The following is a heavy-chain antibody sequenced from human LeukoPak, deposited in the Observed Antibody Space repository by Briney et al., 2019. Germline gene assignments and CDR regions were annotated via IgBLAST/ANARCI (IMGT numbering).Heavy chain of an antibody. Sequence: GGSLRLSCAASEFTFNSYWMSWVRQAPGKGLEWVANIRQDGGDIHYVDSVKGRFTISRDNAKNSLYLQMNSLRAEDTAVYYCATNSDYRFDYWGQGTLVTVSS. CDR1: EFTFNSYW. V-gene: IGHV3-7*01. CDR2: IRQDGGDI. CDR3: ATNSDYRFDY. J-gene: IGHJ4*02. D-gene: IGHD3-16*01.